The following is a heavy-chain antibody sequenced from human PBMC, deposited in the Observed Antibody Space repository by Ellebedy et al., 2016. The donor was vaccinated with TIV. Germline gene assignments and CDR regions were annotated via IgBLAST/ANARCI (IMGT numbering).Heavy chain of an antibody. Sequence: MPSETLSLTCTVSGGSIGRASYYWVWIRHPQGKGLEWIGSIYYRGITYYNPSLKSRVTISVDTSQHQFSLKLSSVTAADTAVYYCARHLVDSYIDSWGQGTLVTVSS. J-gene: IGHJ4*02. CDR1: GGSIGRASYY. CDR2: IYYRGIT. V-gene: IGHV4-39*01. D-gene: IGHD3-16*01. CDR3: ARHLVDSYIDS.